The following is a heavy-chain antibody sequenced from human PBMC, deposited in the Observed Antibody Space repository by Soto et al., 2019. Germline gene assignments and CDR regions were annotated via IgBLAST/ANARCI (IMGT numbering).Heavy chain of an antibody. V-gene: IGHV3-23*01. CDR1: GFTFTIYA. CDR2: ISGSGGTA. Sequence: EVQLLDSGGGLVQPGGSLRLSCAASGFTFTIYAMTWFPQAQGKGLEWVSTISGSGGTAYYADSVKGRFTFSRDNSKNTLYLQMNSLRAEDTAVYYCAKGRSNGWYDAFDIWGQGTMVTVSS. J-gene: IGHJ3*02. D-gene: IGHD6-19*01. CDR3: AKGRSNGWYDAFDI.